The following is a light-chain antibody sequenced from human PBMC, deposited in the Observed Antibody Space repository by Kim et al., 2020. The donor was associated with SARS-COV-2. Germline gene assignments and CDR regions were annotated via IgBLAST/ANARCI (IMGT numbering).Light chain of an antibody. J-gene: IGLJ3*02. CDR2: SNE. CDR1: SSNVGSIH. Sequence: GRRVTISCSGGSSNVGSIHVTWYQQHPGPAPKLLIYSNEHRPSGVPDRFSGSKSATSASLAISGIRSEDEADYYCAAWDGTLRGRVFGGGTQLTVL. CDR3: AAWDGTLRGRV. V-gene: IGLV1-47*02.